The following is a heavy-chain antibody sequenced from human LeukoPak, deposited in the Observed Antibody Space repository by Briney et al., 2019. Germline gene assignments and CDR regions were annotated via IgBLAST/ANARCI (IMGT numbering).Heavy chain of an antibody. V-gene: IGHV1-18*01. CDR3: ARKTIGYHWFDP. CDR2: INTQNGNA. J-gene: IGHJ5*02. Sequence: GASVKVSCKASGYTFNTYGIGWMRQAPGQGPEWMGWINTQNGNANYAQKLQGRVAMTKDTSTSTAYMELRSLTSDDTAVYYCARKTIGYHWFDPWGQGTLVTVSS. CDR1: GYTFNTYG. D-gene: IGHD5-12*01.